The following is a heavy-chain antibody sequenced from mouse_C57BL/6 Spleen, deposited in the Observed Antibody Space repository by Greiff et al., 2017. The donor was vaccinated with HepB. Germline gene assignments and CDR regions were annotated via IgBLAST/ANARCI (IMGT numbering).Heavy chain of an antibody. CDR1: GYTFTSYG. Sequence: VQLQQSGAELARPGASVKLSCKASGYTFTSYGISWVKQRTGQGLEWIGEIYPRSGNTYYNEKFTGKATLTADKSSSTAYMELRSLTSEDSAVYLCARKYGSSPYGYFDVWGTRTTVTVSS. V-gene: IGHV1-81*01. D-gene: IGHD1-1*01. J-gene: IGHJ1*03. CDR2: IYPRSGNT. CDR3: ARKYGSSPYGYFDV.